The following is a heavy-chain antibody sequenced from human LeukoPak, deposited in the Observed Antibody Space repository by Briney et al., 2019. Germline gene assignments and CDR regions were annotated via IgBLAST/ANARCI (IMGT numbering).Heavy chain of an antibody. CDR3: ARGLRSGSTLEYFDY. Sequence: SGTLSLTCAVSGAPISSNNWWWSWVRQPPGKGLEWIGEIYHSGSTYYNPSLKSRVTISVDRSKNQFSLKLSSVTAADTAVYYCARGLRSGSTLEYFDYWGQGTLVTVSS. V-gene: IGHV4-4*02. D-gene: IGHD1-26*01. CDR1: GAPISSNNW. J-gene: IGHJ4*02. CDR2: IYHSGST.